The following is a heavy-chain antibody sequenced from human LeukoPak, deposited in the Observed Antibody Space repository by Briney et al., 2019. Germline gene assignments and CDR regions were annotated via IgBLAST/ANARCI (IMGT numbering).Heavy chain of an antibody. CDR2: LSDGGHSS. CDR1: SFIFSSYA. CDR3: AFCPLGFNYGYAY. V-gene: IGHV3-23*01. J-gene: IGHJ4*02. Sequence: GGSLRLSCAASSFIFSSYAMNWVRQAPGKGLEWVSSLSDGGHSSFYADSVKGRFTIYRDDPQNILYLQMNNLSSDDTALHYCAFCPLGFNYGYAYWGQGTLVTVSS. D-gene: IGHD5-18*01.